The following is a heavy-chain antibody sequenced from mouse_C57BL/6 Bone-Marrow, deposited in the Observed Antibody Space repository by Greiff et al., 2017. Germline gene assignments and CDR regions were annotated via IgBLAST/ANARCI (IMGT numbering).Heavy chain of an antibody. D-gene: IGHD2-9*01. J-gene: IGHJ2*01. Sequence: VQLQESVAELVRPAASVKLSCTASGFNFNNTYMHWVKQRPGQGLEWIGRIDPANGSTKYAPKFQGKATITADTSSNTAYLQLSSLTSEDSAIXFCARSGTYFGSDGVYWGQSTNLPVSS. CDR2: IDPANGST. CDR3: ARSGTYFGSDGVY. CDR1: GFNFNNTY. V-gene: IGHV14-3*01.